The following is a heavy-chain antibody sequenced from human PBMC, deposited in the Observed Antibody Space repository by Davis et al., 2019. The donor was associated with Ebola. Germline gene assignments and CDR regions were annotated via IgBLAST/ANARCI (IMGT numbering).Heavy chain of an antibody. V-gene: IGHV4-39*02. CDR1: GGSISSSSYY. D-gene: IGHD4-11*01. CDR2: IYHSGST. CDR3: AREDTTTVASPRNYYYYYMDV. J-gene: IGHJ6*03. Sequence: PSETLSLTCTVSGGSISSSSYYWGWIRQPPGKGLEWIGYIYHSGSTYYNPSLKSRVTISVDTSKNQFSLKLSSVTAADTAVYYCAREDTTTVASPRNYYYYYMDVWGRGTTVTVSS.